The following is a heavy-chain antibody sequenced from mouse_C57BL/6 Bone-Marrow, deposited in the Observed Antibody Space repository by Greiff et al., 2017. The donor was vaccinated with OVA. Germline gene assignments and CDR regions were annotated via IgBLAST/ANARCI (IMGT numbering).Heavy chain of an antibody. CDR3: ARSYSNSGDFDY. CDR2: IDPETGGT. CDR1: GYTFTDYE. D-gene: IGHD2-5*01. Sequence: QVQLQQSGAELVRPGASVTLSCKASGYTFTDYEMHWVKQTPVHGLEWIGAIDPETGGTASNQKFQGKAILTADKSSSTAYMELRSLTSECTAVYYCARSYSNSGDFDYWGRGTTLTVSS. J-gene: IGHJ2*01. V-gene: IGHV1-15*01.